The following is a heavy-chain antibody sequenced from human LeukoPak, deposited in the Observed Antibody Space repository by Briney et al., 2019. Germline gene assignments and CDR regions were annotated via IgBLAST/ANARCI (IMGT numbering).Heavy chain of an antibody. J-gene: IGHJ4*02. CDR2: INPNSGGT. Sequence: ASVKVSCKASGYTFTGNYMHWVRQAPGQGLEWMGWINPNSGGTNYAQKFQGRVTMTRDTSISTAYMELSSLRSDDTAVYYCARDSAVADFDYWGQGTLVTVSS. D-gene: IGHD6-19*01. CDR1: GYTFTGNY. V-gene: IGHV1-2*02. CDR3: ARDSAVADFDY.